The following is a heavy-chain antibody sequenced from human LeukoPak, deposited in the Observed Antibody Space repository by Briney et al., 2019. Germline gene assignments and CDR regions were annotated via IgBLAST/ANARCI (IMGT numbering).Heavy chain of an antibody. CDR3: AKEATSYHFDY. CDR1: GFTFSSYS. V-gene: IGHV3-9*01. D-gene: IGHD1-26*01. CDR2: ISWNSGSI. Sequence: GGSLRLSCAASGFTFSSYSMNWVRQAPGKGLEWVSGISWNSGSIGYADSVKGRFTISRDNAKNSLYLQMNSLRAEDTALYYCAKEATSYHFDYWGQGTLVTVSS. J-gene: IGHJ4*02.